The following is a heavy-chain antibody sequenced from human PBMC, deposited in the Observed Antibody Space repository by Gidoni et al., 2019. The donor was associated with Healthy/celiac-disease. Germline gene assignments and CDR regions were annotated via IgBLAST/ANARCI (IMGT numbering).Heavy chain of an antibody. V-gene: IGHV1-24*01. CDR3: ATDPGYSSDWSY. CDR1: GSTLTELT. D-gene: IGHD6-19*01. CDR2: FDPEDGET. J-gene: IGHJ4*02. Sequence: QVQLVQSAAEVKKPGTSVKVSCKVSGSTLTELTMHWVRQAPGKGLEWMGGFDPEDGETIYAQKFQGRVTMTEDTSTDTAYMELSSLRSEDTAVYYCATDPGYSSDWSYWGQGTLVTVSS.